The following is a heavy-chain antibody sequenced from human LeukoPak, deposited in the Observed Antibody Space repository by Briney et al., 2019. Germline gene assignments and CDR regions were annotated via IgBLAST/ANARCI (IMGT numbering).Heavy chain of an antibody. J-gene: IGHJ4*02. CDR3: ARLRGYYYDSKVRGGGIFDY. CDR2: IKQDGSEK. D-gene: IGHD3-22*01. CDR1: GFTFSSYW. Sequence: HPGGSLRLSCAASGFTFSSYWMSWVRQAPGKGLEWVANIKQDGSEKYYVDSVKGRFTISRDNAKNSLYLQMNSLRAEDTAVYYCARLRGYYYDSKVRGGGIFDYWGQGTLVTVSS. V-gene: IGHV3-7*03.